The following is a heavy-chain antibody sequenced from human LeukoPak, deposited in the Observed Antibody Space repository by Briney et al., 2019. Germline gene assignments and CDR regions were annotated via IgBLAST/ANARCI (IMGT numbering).Heavy chain of an antibody. CDR2: IDPSDSST. J-gene: IGHJ4*02. Sequence: GESLKISCKGSGYSFTTYWISWVRQMPGKGLEGMGRIDPSDSSTKYSPSFQGHVTISTDKSINTAYLQWSSLKASDTAMYFCARHTSLWFGELPNDFDYWGQGTLVTVSS. CDR3: ARHTSLWFGELPNDFDY. V-gene: IGHV5-10-1*01. D-gene: IGHD3-10*01. CDR1: GYSFTTYW.